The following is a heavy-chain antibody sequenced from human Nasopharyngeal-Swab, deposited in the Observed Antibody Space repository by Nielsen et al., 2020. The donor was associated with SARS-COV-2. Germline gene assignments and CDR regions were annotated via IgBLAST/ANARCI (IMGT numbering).Heavy chain of an antibody. CDR3: ARDQLGDTAMVTLDY. CDR1: GFTFSSYA. D-gene: IGHD5-18*01. Sequence: GGSLRLSCAASGFTFSSYAMHWVRQAPGKGLEWVAVISYDGSNKYYADSVKGRFTISRDNSKNTLYLQMNGLRAEDTAVYYCARDQLGDTAMVTLDYWGQGTLVTVSS. V-gene: IGHV3-30*04. CDR2: ISYDGSNK. J-gene: IGHJ4*02.